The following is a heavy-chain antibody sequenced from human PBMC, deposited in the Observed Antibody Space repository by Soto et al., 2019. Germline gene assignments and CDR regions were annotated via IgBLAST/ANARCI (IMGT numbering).Heavy chain of an antibody. V-gene: IGHV1-69*13. Sequence: SVKVSCKASGGTFSSYAISWVRQAPGQGLEWMGGIIPIFGTANYAQKFQGRVTITADESTSTAYMELSSLRSEDTAVYYCARVVITFGGVIHSLYYYYGMDVWGQGTTVTVSS. D-gene: IGHD3-16*02. CDR1: GGTFSSYA. CDR2: IIPIFGTA. CDR3: ARVVITFGGVIHSLYYYYGMDV. J-gene: IGHJ6*02.